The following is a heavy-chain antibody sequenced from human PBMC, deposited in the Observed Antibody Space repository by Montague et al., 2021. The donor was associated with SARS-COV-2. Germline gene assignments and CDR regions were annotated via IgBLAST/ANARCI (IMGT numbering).Heavy chain of an antibody. D-gene: IGHD1-1*01. CDR2: VHYTGST. V-gene: IGHV4-59*01. Sequence: SETLSLTCEVSGDSISSYYWSWIRQSPGKGLEWIGYVHYTGSTKHTPSLKTRVTLSLDTPKNHFSLKLRSVTAADMAIYYCARAQNTCFIANCVNYFEVWGLGALVTVSS. CDR3: ARAQNTCFIANCVNYFEV. CDR1: GDSISSYY. J-gene: IGHJ4*02.